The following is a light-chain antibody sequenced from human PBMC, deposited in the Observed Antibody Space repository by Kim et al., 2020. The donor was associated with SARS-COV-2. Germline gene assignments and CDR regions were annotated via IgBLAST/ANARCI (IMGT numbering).Light chain of an antibody. CDR3: QVWDSSV. J-gene: IGLJ2*01. V-gene: IGLV3-1*01. CDR1: KMGDKF. Sequence: VSVAPGQTATITCSGDKMGDKFACWYQQKPGQSPVLVIYQDSLRPSGIPERFSGSNSGNTATLTISGTQAMDEADYYCQVWDSSVFGGGTQLTVL. CDR2: QDS.